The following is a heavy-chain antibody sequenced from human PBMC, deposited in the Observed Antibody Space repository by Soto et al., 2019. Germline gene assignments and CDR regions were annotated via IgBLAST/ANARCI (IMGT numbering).Heavy chain of an antibody. D-gene: IGHD4-17*01. J-gene: IGHJ6*02. V-gene: IGHV3-48*03. Sequence: EVQLVESGGGLVQPGGSLRLSCVASGFTLSSYHMDWVRQAPGRGLEWVSYISVSGSTIYYADSVKGRFTISRDNAKNSLYLQMDGLRAEDTAVYYCARDGSTGTTNYHYAMDVWGQGTTVIVSS. CDR2: ISVSGSTI. CDR1: GFTLSSYH. CDR3: ARDGSTGTTNYHYAMDV.